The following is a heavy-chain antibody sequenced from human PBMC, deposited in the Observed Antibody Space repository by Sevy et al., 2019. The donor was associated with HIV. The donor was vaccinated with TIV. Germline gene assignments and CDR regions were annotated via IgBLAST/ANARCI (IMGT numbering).Heavy chain of an antibody. Sequence: SETLSLTCTVSGDSISSYFWTWIRQTPGKGLEWIGYIYYSGSTNYNPSTNYNPSLKGRLTMSVDTSKNQFSLRLSSMTPADTAVSYCARPFNGGDGYRSNGVDVWGQGTTVTV. CDR3: ARPFNGGDGYRSNGVDV. CDR2: IYYSGST. CDR1: GDSISSYF. D-gene: IGHD7-27*01. J-gene: IGHJ6*02. V-gene: IGHV4-59*01.